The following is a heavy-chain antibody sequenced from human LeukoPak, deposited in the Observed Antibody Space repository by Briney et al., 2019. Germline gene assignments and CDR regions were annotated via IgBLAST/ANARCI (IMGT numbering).Heavy chain of an antibody. D-gene: IGHD3-22*01. CDR1: GGSFSGDY. CDR3: ARHPPYYYDSSGYYQN. V-gene: IGHV4-34*01. Sequence: PSETLSLTCAVYGGSFSGDYWSWIRQPPGKGLEWIGEINHSGSTNYNPSLKSRVTISVDTSKNQFSLKLSSVTAADTAVYYCARHPPYYYDSSGYYQNWGQGTLVTVSS. J-gene: IGHJ4*02. CDR2: INHSGST.